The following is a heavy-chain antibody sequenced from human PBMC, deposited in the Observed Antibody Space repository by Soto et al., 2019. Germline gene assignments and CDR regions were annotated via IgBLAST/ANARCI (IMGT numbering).Heavy chain of an antibody. CDR2: IIPIFGTA. CDR3: ARSGDIVVVPAATSLGFDP. J-gene: IGHJ5*02. CDR1: GGTFSSYA. V-gene: IGHV1-69*13. D-gene: IGHD2-2*01. Sequence: VASVKVSCKASGGTFSSYAISWVRQAPGQGLEWMGGIIPIFGTANYAQKFQGRVTITADESTSTAYMELSSLRSEDTAVYYCARSGDIVVVPAATSLGFDPWGQGTLVTVSS.